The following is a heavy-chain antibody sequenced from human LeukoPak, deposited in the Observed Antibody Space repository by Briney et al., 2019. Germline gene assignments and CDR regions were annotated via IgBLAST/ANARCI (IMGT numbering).Heavy chain of an antibody. J-gene: IGHJ6*03. V-gene: IGHV4-61*02. Sequence: SQTLSLTCTVSGGSISSGSYYWSWIRQPAGKGLEWIGRIYTSGSTNYNPSLKSRVTISVDTSKNQFSLKLSSVTAADTAVYYCARESRGWYGYYYYYMDVWGKGTTVTISS. CDR3: ARESRGWYGYYYYYMDV. CDR2: IYTSGST. CDR1: GGSISSGSYY. D-gene: IGHD6-19*01.